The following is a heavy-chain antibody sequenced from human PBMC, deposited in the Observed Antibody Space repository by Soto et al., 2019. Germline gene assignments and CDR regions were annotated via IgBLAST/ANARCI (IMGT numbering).Heavy chain of an antibody. CDR2: INHSGST. Sequence: SETLSLSCAVCGGSICSGGYSWSWIRQPPGKGLEWIGEINHSGSTNYNPSLKSRVTISVDTSKNQFSLKLSSVTAADTAVYYCARGLIDVDTAMGPRDYWGQGTLVTVSS. CDR1: GGSICSGGYS. D-gene: IGHD5-18*01. CDR3: ARGLIDVDTAMGPRDY. J-gene: IGHJ4*02. V-gene: IGHV4-30-2*01.